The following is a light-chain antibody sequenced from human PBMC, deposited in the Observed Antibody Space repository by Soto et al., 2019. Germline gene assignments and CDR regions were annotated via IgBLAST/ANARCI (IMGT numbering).Light chain of an antibody. Sequence: DIQMTQSPSTLSASVGDRVTITCRASQSISSWLAWYQKKPGKAPKLLIYDASSLESGVPSRFSGSGSGTEFTLTISSLHPDDFATYYCQQYNSYPWTFGQGTKVEIK. J-gene: IGKJ1*01. CDR2: DAS. CDR1: QSISSW. V-gene: IGKV1-5*01. CDR3: QQYNSYPWT.